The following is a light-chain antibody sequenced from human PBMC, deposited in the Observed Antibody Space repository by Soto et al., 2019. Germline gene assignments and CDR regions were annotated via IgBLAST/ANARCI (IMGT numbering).Light chain of an antibody. CDR2: TAS. J-gene: IGKJ1*01. V-gene: IGKV1-5*03. CDR1: QSISNW. CDR3: QQYDSYSWT. Sequence: DIQMTQSPSTLSASVGDRVTITCRASQSISNWLAWYQQKPGKAPKLLIYTASSLESGVPSRFSGSGSGTEFPLTISSLQPDDFATYYCQQYDSYSWTFGQGTKVDMK.